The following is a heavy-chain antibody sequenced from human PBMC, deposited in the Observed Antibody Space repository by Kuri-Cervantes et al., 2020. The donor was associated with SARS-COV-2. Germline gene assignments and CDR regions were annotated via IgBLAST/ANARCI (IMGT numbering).Heavy chain of an antibody. Sequence: SVKVSCKASGGTFSSYAISWVRQAPGQGLEWMGRIIPILGIANYAQKFQGRVTITADKSTSTAYMELSSLRSEDTAVYYCARKATSRTLYYYYMDVWGKGTTVTVSS. CDR1: GGTFSSYA. J-gene: IGHJ6*03. CDR3: ARKATSRTLYYYYMDV. D-gene: IGHD1-14*01. CDR2: IIPILGIA. V-gene: IGHV1-69*04.